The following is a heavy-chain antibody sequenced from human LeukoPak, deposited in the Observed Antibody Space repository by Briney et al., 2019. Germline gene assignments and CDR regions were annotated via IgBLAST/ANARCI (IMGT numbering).Heavy chain of an antibody. CDR2: IYTSGST. D-gene: IGHD2-2*01. CDR1: GGSISSGSYY. V-gene: IGHV4-61*02. Sequence: SQTLSLTCTVSGGSISSGSYYWSWIRQPAGKGLEWIRRIYTSGSTNYNPSLESRVTISVDTSKNQFSLKLSSVTAADTAVYYCARGGVPAAPFDYWGQGTLVTVSS. CDR3: ARGGVPAAPFDY. J-gene: IGHJ4*02.